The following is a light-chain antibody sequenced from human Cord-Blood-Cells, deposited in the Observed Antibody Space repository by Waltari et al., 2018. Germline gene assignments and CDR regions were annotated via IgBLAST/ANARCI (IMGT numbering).Light chain of an antibody. V-gene: IGLV2-14*01. J-gene: IGLJ2*01. CDR1: SSDVGGYNY. CDR3: SSYTSSSTVV. CDR2: DVS. Sequence: QSALTQPASVSGSPGQSITISCTGTSSDVGGYNYVSWYQQHPGKAPKLMIYDVSNLPSGFSNRFSGSKSGNTASLTSSGLQAEDEADYYCSSYTSSSTVVFGGGTKLTVL.